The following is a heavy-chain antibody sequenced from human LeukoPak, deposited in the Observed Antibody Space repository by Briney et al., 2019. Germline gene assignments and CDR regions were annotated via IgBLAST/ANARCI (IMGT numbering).Heavy chain of an antibody. J-gene: IGHJ4*02. CDR2: IYPGDSDI. CDR3: ARRGSSGWTNYFGY. V-gene: IGHV5-51*01. Sequence: GESLKISCKGSGYSFTSYWIGWMRQMPGKGLEWMGIIYPGDSDIRYSPSFQGQVTISVDKSISTAYLQWSSLKSSDTAMYFCARRGSSGWTNYFGYWGQGTLVTVSS. D-gene: IGHD6-19*01. CDR1: GYSFTSYW.